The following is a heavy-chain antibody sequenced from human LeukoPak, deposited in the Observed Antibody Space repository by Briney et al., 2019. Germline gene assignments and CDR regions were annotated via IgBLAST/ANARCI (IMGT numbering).Heavy chain of an antibody. Sequence: GGSLRLSCAASGFTFSSYWMSWVRQAPGKGLEWVANIKQDGSEKYYVDSVKGRFTISRDNAKNSLYLQMNSLRAEDTAVYYCARGSFRIAAAGDAFDIWGQGTMVTVSS. CDR3: ARGSFRIAAAGDAFDI. J-gene: IGHJ3*02. D-gene: IGHD6-13*01. V-gene: IGHV3-7*01. CDR2: IKQDGSEK. CDR1: GFTFSSYW.